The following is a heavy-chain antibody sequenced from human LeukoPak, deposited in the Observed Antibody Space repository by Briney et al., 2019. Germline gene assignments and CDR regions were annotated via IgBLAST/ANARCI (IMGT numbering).Heavy chain of an antibody. Sequence: PGGSLRLSCAASGFTFSSYSMNWVRQAPGKGLEWVSYISSSSSTIYYADSVKGRFTISRDNAKNSLYLQMNSLRAEDTAVYYCARDYLSYPDAFDIWGQGTMVTVSS. D-gene: IGHD1-26*01. J-gene: IGHJ3*02. CDR1: GFTFSSYS. CDR3: ARDYLSYPDAFDI. V-gene: IGHV3-48*01. CDR2: ISSSSSTI.